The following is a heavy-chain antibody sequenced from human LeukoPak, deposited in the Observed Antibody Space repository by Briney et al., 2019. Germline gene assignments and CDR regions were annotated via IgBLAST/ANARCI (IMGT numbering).Heavy chain of an antibody. V-gene: IGHV1-2*02. CDR3: AREGSGYSYGYPTHYYMDV. CDR2: INPNSGGT. J-gene: IGHJ6*03. D-gene: IGHD5-18*01. Sequence: ASVKVSCKASGYTFTGYYMHWVRQAPGQGLEWMGWINPNSGGTNYAQKFQGRVTMTRDTSISTAYMELSRLRSDDTAVYYCAREGSGYSYGYPTHYYMDVWGKGTTVTVSS. CDR1: GYTFTGYY.